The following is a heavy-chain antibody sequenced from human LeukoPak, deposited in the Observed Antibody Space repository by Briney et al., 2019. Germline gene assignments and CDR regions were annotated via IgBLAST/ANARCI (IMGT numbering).Heavy chain of an antibody. CDR2: IDPGDSDT. CDR1: GYRFTNYW. D-gene: IGHD5-18*01. J-gene: IGHJ4*02. Sequence: GEYLKLSCKASGYRFTNYWIGGVRQTPGKGLEWMGIIDPGDSDTRYTPSFQGKVTISADKSLRTVYLQWNSLKGSDTAVYYCARQTAMGRSGDYWGQGTLVTVSS. V-gene: IGHV5-51*01. CDR3: ARQTAMGRSGDY.